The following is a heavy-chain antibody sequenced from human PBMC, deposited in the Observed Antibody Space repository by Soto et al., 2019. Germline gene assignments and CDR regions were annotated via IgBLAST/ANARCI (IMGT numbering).Heavy chain of an antibody. V-gene: IGHV4-34*01. D-gene: IGHD2-2*02. CDR3: ARDNIVLVPAAIRWFDP. CDR1: GGSFSGYY. CDR2: INHSGST. Sequence: SETLSLTCAVYGGSFSGYYWSWIRQPPGKGLEWIGEINHSGSTNYNPSLKSRVTISVDTSKNQFSLKLSSVTAADTAVYYCARDNIVLVPAAIRWFDPWGQGTRVTVS. J-gene: IGHJ5*02.